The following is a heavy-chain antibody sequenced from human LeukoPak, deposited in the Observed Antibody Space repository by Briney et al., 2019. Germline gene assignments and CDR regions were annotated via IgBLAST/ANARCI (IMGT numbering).Heavy chain of an antibody. Sequence: KASETLSLTCTVSGDSIRSDYWSWIRQPPGKGLEWVGYIYYSGNTNYNPSLESRVTISVDRSKNQFSLKLVSVTAADTAMYYCARLVGPESDWGQGILVTVSS. CDR1: GDSIRSDY. CDR2: IYYSGNT. D-gene: IGHD6-6*01. CDR3: ARLVGPESD. V-gene: IGHV4-59*08. J-gene: IGHJ4*02.